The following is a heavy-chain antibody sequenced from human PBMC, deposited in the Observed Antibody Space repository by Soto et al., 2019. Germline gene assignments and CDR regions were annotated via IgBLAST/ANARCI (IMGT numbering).Heavy chain of an antibody. CDR2: ISSSSSTI. V-gene: IGHV3-48*01. J-gene: IGHJ3*02. CDR3: ATRAYQLLDAFDI. CDR1: GFTFSSYS. Sequence: GGSLRLSCAASGFTFSSYSMNWVRQAPGKGLEWVSYISSSSSTIYYADSVKGRFTISRDNAKNSLYLQMNSLRAEDTAVYYCATRAYQLLDAFDIWGQGTMVTVSS. D-gene: IGHD2-2*01.